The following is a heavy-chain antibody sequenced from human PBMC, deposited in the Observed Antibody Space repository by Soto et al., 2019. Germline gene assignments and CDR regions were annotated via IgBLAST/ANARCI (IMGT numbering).Heavy chain of an antibody. CDR1: GYTFYNYG. D-gene: IGHD2-15*01. CDR2: ISPYNGNT. J-gene: IGHJ5*02. Sequence: ASVKVSCKASGYTFYNYGITWVRQAPGQGLEWMGWISPYNGNTNYAQKLQGRVTMTTVTSTSTAYMELRSLRSDDTAVYYCARVGVGYCSGGSCPHNWFDPWGQGSLVTVSS. V-gene: IGHV1-18*01. CDR3: ARVGVGYCSGGSCPHNWFDP.